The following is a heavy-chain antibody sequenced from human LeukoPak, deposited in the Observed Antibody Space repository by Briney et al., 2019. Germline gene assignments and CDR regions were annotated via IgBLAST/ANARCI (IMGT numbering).Heavy chain of an antibody. Sequence: GGSLRLSCAASGFTVSSNYMSWVRQAPGKGLEWVAFIRYDGSNKYYADSVKGRFTISRDNSKNTLYLQMNSLRAEDTAVYYCAKGVRSVWGSYRTQYYFDYWGQGTLVTVSS. J-gene: IGHJ4*02. V-gene: IGHV3-30*02. D-gene: IGHD3-16*02. CDR1: GFTVSSNY. CDR2: IRYDGSNK. CDR3: AKGVRSVWGSYRTQYYFDY.